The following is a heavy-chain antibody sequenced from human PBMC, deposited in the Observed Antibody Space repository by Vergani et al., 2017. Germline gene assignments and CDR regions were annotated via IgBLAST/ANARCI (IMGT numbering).Heavy chain of an antibody. J-gene: IGHJ6*02. V-gene: IGHV3-15*01. CDR2: IKSKTDGGTT. CDR1: GFALNRHA. D-gene: IGHD1-26*01. Sequence: VQLVESGGGVVQPGTSLRLSCVVSGFALNRHAMYWVRQAPGKGLEWVGRIKSKTDGGTTDYAAPVKGRFTISRDDSKNTLYLQMNSLKTEDTAVYYCTTVRHLSXSYYAVYYYYGMDVWGQGTTVTVSS. CDR3: TTVRHLSXSYYAVYYYYGMDV.